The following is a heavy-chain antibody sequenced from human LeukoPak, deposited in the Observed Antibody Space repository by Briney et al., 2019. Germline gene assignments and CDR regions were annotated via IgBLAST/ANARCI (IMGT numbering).Heavy chain of an antibody. Sequence: GASVKVSCKASGYTFTGYYMHWVRQAPGQGLEWMGWINPNSGGTNYAQKFQGRVTMTRDTSISTAYMELSRLRSDDTAVYYCTRGAYISGWYFNDDYWGQGTLVTVSS. CDR1: GYTFTGYY. V-gene: IGHV1-2*02. CDR2: INPNSGGT. D-gene: IGHD6-19*01. J-gene: IGHJ4*02. CDR3: TRGAYISGWYFNDDY.